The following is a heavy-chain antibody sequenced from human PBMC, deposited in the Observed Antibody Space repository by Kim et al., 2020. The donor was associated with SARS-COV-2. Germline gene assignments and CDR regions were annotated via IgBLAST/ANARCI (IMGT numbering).Heavy chain of an antibody. V-gene: IGHV4-59*01. CDR3: VRGFPRFDP. CDR2: VYDSVTA. Sequence: SETLSLTCSVSGGSLSGYYWSWIRHSPAKGLEWIGSVYDSVTAYYDPSLKSRVSISTDKSKNHFSLDLRSVTAEDTARYYFVRGFPRFDPWGQGILVTVSS. J-gene: IGHJ5*02. CDR1: GGSLSGYY.